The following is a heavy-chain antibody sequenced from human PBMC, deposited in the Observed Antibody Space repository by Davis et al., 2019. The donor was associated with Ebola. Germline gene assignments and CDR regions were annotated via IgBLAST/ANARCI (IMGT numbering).Heavy chain of an antibody. V-gene: IGHV4-4*07. CDR2: IYTSGST. CDR1: GVSISTYY. Sequence: MPSETLSLTCTVSGVSISTYYWSWIRQPAGKGLEWIGRIYTSGSTNYNPSLKSRVTMSVDTSKNQFSLKLSSVTAADTAVYYCARVVTYCGGPCYSVFDYWGQGTLVTVSS. D-gene: IGHD2-21*02. J-gene: IGHJ4*02. CDR3: ARVVTYCGGPCYSVFDY.